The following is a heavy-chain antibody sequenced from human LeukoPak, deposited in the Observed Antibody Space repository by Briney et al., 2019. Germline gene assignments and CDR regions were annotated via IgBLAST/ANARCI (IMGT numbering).Heavy chain of an antibody. Sequence: GGSLRLSCAASGFTFSSYWMHWVRQAPGKGLVWVSRITSDGSSTSYADSVKGRFTISRDNAMNTLSLQMNSVRAEDTAVYYCAMVRVYHDHGLDGWGQGTTVSVSS. V-gene: IGHV3-74*01. CDR2: ITSDGSST. CDR1: GFTFSSYW. D-gene: IGHD3-10*01. J-gene: IGHJ6*02. CDR3: AMVRVYHDHGLDG.